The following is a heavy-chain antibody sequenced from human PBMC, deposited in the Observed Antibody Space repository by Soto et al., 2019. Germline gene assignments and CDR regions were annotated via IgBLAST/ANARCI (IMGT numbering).Heavy chain of an antibody. CDR3: ARVLALRYFDWVYGLDV. D-gene: IGHD3-9*01. CDR2: ISSSSSTI. Sequence: PGGSLRLSCAASGFTFSSYSMNWVRQAPGKGLEWVSYISSSSSTIYYADSVKGRFTISRDNAKNSLYLQMNSLRDEDTAVYYCARVLALRYFDWVYGLDVWGQGTTVTVSS. V-gene: IGHV3-48*02. J-gene: IGHJ6*02. CDR1: GFTFSSYS.